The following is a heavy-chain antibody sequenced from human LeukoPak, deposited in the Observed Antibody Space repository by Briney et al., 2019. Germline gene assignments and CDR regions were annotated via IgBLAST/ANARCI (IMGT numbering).Heavy chain of an antibody. Sequence: SETLSLTCTVSGGSISSGSYYGSWIRQPAGKGLEWIGRIYTSGSTNYNPSLKSRVTISVDTSKNQFSLKLSSVTAADTAVYYCARVAAGPSSDAFDIWGQGTMVTVSS. V-gene: IGHV4-61*02. J-gene: IGHJ3*02. CDR3: ARVAAGPSSDAFDI. CDR1: GGSISSGSYY. D-gene: IGHD6-6*01. CDR2: IYTSGST.